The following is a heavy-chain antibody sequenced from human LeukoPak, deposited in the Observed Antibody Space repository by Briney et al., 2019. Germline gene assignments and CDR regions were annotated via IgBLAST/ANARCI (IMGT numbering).Heavy chain of an antibody. CDR1: GFSVSTNY. CDR2: IASSGDST. D-gene: IGHD6-19*01. Sequence: GGSLRLSCAASGFSVSTNYMSWVRQAPGKGLEWVSSIASSGDSTYYADSVKGRVIIFRDNSKNTLYLQMNSLKVDDTAVYFCAKEEDDGSIGWHYYMDVWGKGTTVTVSS. CDR3: AKEEDDGSIGWHYYMDV. V-gene: IGHV3-53*01. J-gene: IGHJ6*03.